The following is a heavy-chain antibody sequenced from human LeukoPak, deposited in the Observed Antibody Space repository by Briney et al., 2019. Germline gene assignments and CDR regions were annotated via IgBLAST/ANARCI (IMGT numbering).Heavy chain of an antibody. Sequence: ASVTVSCKASGYTFTVYYMHWVRQAPGQGREWMGWINPNSGGTNYAQKFQGRVTMTRDTSISTAYMELSRLRSDDTAVYYCASYYYDSSGYYPGDYWGQGTLVTVSS. J-gene: IGHJ4*02. CDR1: GYTFTVYY. D-gene: IGHD3-22*01. V-gene: IGHV1-2*02. CDR2: INPNSGGT. CDR3: ASYYYDSSGYYPGDY.